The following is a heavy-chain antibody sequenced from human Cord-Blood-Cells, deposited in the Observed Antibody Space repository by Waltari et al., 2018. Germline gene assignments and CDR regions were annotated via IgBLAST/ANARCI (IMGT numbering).Heavy chain of an antibody. CDR3: ARNYGSGSPFDY. D-gene: IGHD3-10*01. V-gene: IGHV4-34*01. J-gene: IGHJ4*02. CDR1: GGSFSGYY. Sequence: QVQLQQWGAGLLKPSETLSLTCAVYGGSFSGYYWSWIRQPPGQGLECIGEINHSGSTNYNPSLKSRVTISVDTSKNQFSLKLSSVTAADTAVYYCARNYGSGSPFDYWGQGTLVTVSS. CDR2: INHSGST.